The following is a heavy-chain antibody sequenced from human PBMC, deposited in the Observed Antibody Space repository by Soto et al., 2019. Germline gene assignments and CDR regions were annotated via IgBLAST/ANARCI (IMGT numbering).Heavy chain of an antibody. CDR3: TTDPSRYGGKSFDY. D-gene: IGHD4-17*01. V-gene: IGHV3-15*01. J-gene: IGHJ4*02. CDR2: IKSKTNGGTT. CDR1: GVTFNNAW. Sequence: GGSLRLSCASSGVTFNNAWMILVRQAPGKGLEWVGRIKSKTNGGTTDYAAPVKGRFTISRDDSKNTLFLQMNSLKTEDTAVYYCTTDPSRYGGKSFDYWGQGTLVTVSS.